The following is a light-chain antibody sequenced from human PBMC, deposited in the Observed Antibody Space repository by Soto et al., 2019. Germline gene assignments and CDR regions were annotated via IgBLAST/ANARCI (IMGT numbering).Light chain of an antibody. CDR3: LSYTSANTRV. J-gene: IGLJ3*02. Sequence: QSALTQPASVSASPGQSIPISCTGTSSDVGGYKFVSWYQHHPGKAPKLMIYEVNNRPSGVSNRCSGSKSGNTASLTISGLQPEDEADYYCLSYTSANTRVFGGGTKLTVL. CDR1: SSDVGGYKF. CDR2: EVN. V-gene: IGLV2-14*01.